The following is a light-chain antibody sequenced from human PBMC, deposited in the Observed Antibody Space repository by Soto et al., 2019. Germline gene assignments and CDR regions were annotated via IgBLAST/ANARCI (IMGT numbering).Light chain of an antibody. CDR1: SSDVGSYNL. CDR3: CSYAGSSLKV. Sequence: QSVLTQPASVSGSPGQSITISCTGTSSDVGSYNLVSWYQQHPGKAPKLMIYEVSKRPSGVSNRFSGSKSGNTASLTISGLQAEDEADYYCCSYAGSSLKVFGGGTQLTVL. V-gene: IGLV2-23*02. J-gene: IGLJ3*02. CDR2: EVS.